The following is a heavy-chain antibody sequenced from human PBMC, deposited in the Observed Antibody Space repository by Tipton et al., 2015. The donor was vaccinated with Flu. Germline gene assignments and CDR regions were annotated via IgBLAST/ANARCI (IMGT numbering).Heavy chain of an antibody. CDR3: ARRDYSNYVSDPKSWFDP. D-gene: IGHD4-11*01. CDR2: ISHSGRT. J-gene: IGHJ5*02. Sequence: PGLVKPSETLSLICAVSDYSISSGYYWGWIRQPPGKGLEWIGCISHSGRTYYNPSLKSRVTLSIDTSKNQFSLKMKSVTASDMAVYYCARRDYSNYVSDPKSWFDPWGQGTLVAVSS. CDR1: DYSISSGYY. V-gene: IGHV4-38-2*01.